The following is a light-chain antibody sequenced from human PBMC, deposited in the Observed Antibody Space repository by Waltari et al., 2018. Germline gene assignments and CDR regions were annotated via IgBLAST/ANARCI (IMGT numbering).Light chain of an antibody. CDR2: RAA. V-gene: IGKV3-20*01. CDR1: QSVSSLD. J-gene: IGKJ4*01. CDR3: QQYSDSPPSLT. Sequence: EIVLTPSPGPLSIYTGARATLSCKASQSVSSLDLDWYQQKPGQAPRLLIYRAATRATGIPDRFSGSGSGTYFTLTISRLEPEYFAMYYCQQYSDSPPSLTFGGGTRVEI.